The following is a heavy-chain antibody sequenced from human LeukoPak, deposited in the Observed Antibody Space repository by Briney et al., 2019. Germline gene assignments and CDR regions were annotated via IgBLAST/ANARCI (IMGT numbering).Heavy chain of an antibody. Sequence: GGSLRLSGAASGFIFSNYALMWVRQAPGKGLEWVSSITGSGDNTFYADSVKGRFSLSRDNSKNMLYLQMYSLGAEDTAMYYCAKGAATGLVDWFDPWGQGTLVTVSS. CDR1: GFIFSNYA. CDR2: ITGSGDNT. V-gene: IGHV3-23*01. D-gene: IGHD6-13*01. J-gene: IGHJ5*02. CDR3: AKGAATGLVDWFDP.